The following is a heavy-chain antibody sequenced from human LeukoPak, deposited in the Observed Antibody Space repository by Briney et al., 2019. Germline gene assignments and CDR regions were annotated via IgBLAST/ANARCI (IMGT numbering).Heavy chain of an antibody. CDR2: IYYSGST. CDR1: GGSISSYY. D-gene: IGHD3-10*01. Sequence: PSETLSLTCTVSGGSISSYYWSWIRQPPGKGLEWIGYIYYSGSTNYNPSLKNRVTISVDTSKNQFSLKLSSVTAADTAVYYCARPNYYGSGSYWFDPWGQGTLVTVSS. CDR3: ARPNYYGSGSYWFDP. J-gene: IGHJ5*02. V-gene: IGHV4-59*01.